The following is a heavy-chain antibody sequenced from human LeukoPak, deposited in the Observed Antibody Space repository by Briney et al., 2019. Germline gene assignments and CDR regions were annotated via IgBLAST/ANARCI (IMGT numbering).Heavy chain of an antibody. CDR2: ISYDGSNK. Sequence: PGGSLRLSCAASGFTFSSYAMHWVRQAPGKGLEWVAVISYDGSNKYYADSVKGRFTISRDNSKNTLYLQMNSLRAEDTAVYYCARVYYDSSGYHDAFDIWGQGTMVTVSS. V-gene: IGHV3-30*04. D-gene: IGHD3-22*01. CDR3: ARVYYDSSGYHDAFDI. CDR1: GFTFSSYA. J-gene: IGHJ3*02.